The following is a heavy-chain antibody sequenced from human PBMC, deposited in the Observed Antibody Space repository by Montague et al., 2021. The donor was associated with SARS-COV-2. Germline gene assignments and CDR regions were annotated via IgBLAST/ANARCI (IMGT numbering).Heavy chain of an antibody. CDR3: ARDVGWYSSSWFDY. J-gene: IGHJ4*02. V-gene: IGHV4-31*03. D-gene: IGHD6-13*01. Sequence: TLSLTCTVSGGSISSGGYYWSWLRQHPGKGLEWIGYIYYSGSTYYNPSLKSRVTISVDTTKNQFSLKLSSVTAADTAVYYCARDVGWYSSSWFDYWGQGTLVTVSS. CDR2: IYYSGST. CDR1: GGSISSGGYY.